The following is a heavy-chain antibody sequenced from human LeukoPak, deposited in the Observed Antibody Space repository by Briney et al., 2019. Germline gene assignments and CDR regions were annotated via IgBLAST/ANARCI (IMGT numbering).Heavy chain of an antibody. CDR3: AREYGQQLVRAGGDWFDP. V-gene: IGHV4-30-4*01. CDR1: GGSISSGDYY. D-gene: IGHD6-13*01. Sequence: PSQTLSLTCTVAGGSISSGDYYWSWIRQPPGKGLEWIGYIYYSGSTYYNPSLKSRVTISVDTSKNQFSLKLSSVTAADTAVYYCAREYGQQLVRAGGDWFDPWGQGTLVTVSS. J-gene: IGHJ5*02. CDR2: IYYSGST.